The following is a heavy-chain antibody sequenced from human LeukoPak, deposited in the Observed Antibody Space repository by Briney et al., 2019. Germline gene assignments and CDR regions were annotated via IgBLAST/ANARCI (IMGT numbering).Heavy chain of an antibody. CDR2: INPNSGGT. CDR3: ARDLGATYYFDY. Sequence: ASVKVSCKASGYTFTGYYMHWVRQAPGQGLEWVGWINPNSGGTNYAQKFQGRVTMTRDTSISTAYMELRSLRSDDTAVYYCARDLGATYYFDYWGQGTLVTVSS. D-gene: IGHD1-26*01. J-gene: IGHJ4*02. V-gene: IGHV1-2*02. CDR1: GYTFTGYY.